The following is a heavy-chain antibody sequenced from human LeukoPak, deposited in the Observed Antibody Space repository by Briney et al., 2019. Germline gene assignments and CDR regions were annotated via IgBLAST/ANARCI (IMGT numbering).Heavy chain of an antibody. CDR3: GREGIAVAGQKFDY. D-gene: IGHD6-19*01. Sequence: PSETLSLTCAVYGGSFSGYYWSWIRQPPGKGLEWIGEINHSGSTNYNPSLKSRVTISVDTSKNQFSLKLSSVTAADTAVYYCGREGIAVAGQKFDYWGQGTLVTVSS. J-gene: IGHJ4*02. V-gene: IGHV4-34*01. CDR2: INHSGST. CDR1: GGSFSGYY.